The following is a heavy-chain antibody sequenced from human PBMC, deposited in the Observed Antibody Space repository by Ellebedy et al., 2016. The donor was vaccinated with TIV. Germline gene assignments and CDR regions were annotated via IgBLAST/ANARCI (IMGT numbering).Heavy chain of an antibody. CDR1: GFTFGDYA. V-gene: IGHV3-49*03. CDR2: NRNKAYGGKT. Sequence: PGGSLRLSCTGFGFTFGDYAMTWFRQAPGKGLEWVGFNRNKAYGGKTEYAASVKGRFSISRDDVKGIAYLQMNSLKSEDTAVYFCARDLGSGYYPYYFDHWGQGTLVTVSS. CDR3: ARDLGSGYYPYYFDH. J-gene: IGHJ4*02. D-gene: IGHD3-22*01.